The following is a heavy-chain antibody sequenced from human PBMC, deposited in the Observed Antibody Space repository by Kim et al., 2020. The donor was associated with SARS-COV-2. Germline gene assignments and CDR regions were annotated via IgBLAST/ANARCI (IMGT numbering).Heavy chain of an antibody. D-gene: IGHD6-13*01. CDR2: IYYSGST. Sequence: SETLSLTCTVSGGSISSYYWSWIRQPPGKGLEWIGYIYYSGSTNYNPSLKSRVTISVDTSKNQFSLKLSSVTAADTAVYYCARGAEEQQLVRFSSGWPTGYFDYWGQGTLVTVSS. CDR1: GGSISSYY. V-gene: IGHV4-59*01. J-gene: IGHJ4*02. CDR3: ARGAEEQQLVRFSSGWPTGYFDY.